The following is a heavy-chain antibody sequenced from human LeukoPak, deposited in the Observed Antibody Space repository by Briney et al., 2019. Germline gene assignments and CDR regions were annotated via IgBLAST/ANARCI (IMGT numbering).Heavy chain of an antibody. J-gene: IGHJ4*02. Sequence: AGGSLRLSCAASGFTFDDYAMHWVRHAPGKGLEWVSGISWNSGSIGYADSVKGRFTISRDNAKNSLYLQMNSLRAEDTALYYCAKDIRGYSGSFDHFDYWGQETLVTVSS. CDR1: GFTFDDYA. CDR3: AKDIRGYSGSFDHFDY. V-gene: IGHV3-9*01. D-gene: IGHD1-26*01. CDR2: ISWNSGSI.